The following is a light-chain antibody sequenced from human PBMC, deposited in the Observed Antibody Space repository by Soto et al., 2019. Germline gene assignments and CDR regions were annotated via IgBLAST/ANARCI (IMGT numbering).Light chain of an antibody. Sequence: DIQMTQSPSTLSASVGDRVTITCRASQSISSGLAWYQQKPGKAPKRLIHDASSLESGVPSRFSGSGSGTEFPLTISSLQPDDFATYYCQQYNSDPWTFGQGTKVEIK. CDR2: DAS. J-gene: IGKJ1*01. CDR3: QQYNSDPWT. CDR1: QSISSG. V-gene: IGKV1-5*01.